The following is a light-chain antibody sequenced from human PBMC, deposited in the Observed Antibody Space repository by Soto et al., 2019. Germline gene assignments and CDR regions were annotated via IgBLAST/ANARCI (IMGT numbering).Light chain of an antibody. CDR2: EVT. V-gene: IGLV2-14*01. CDR1: SSDVGGYNY. CDR3: SSYTSSSTVV. Sequence: QSVLTQPASVSGSPGQSITISCTGTSSDVGGYNYVSWYQQHPGKAPKLVIYEVTKRPSGVSNRFSGSKSGNTASLTISGLQAEDETDYYCSSYTSSSTVVFGGGTKVTVL. J-gene: IGLJ2*01.